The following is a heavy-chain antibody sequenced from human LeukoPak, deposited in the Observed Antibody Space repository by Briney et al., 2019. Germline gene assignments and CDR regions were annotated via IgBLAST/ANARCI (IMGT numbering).Heavy chain of an antibody. CDR1: GFTFSSYW. Sequence: GSLRLSCTASGFTFSSYWMNWVRQAPGKGPEWVANIKQDGSEKYYVDSVKGRFTISRDNAKKSLYLQMNSLRAEDTAVYYCARETEMANLDYWGQGTLVTVSS. CDR2: IKQDGSEK. V-gene: IGHV3-7*04. CDR3: ARETEMANLDY. J-gene: IGHJ4*02. D-gene: IGHD5-24*01.